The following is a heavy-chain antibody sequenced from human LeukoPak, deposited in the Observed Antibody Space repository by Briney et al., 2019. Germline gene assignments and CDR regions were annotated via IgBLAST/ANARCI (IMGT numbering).Heavy chain of an antibody. Sequence: GGSLRLSCAASGFFFSNYWMSWVRQAPGKGLEWVANIEPDGSDEYYVDSVKGRFTISRDNAKNSLYLQMNSLRAEDTAVYYCARGLLSFDYWGQGTLVTVSS. V-gene: IGHV3-7*04. CDR3: ARGLLSFDY. CDR1: GFFFSNYW. CDR2: IEPDGSDE. J-gene: IGHJ4*02.